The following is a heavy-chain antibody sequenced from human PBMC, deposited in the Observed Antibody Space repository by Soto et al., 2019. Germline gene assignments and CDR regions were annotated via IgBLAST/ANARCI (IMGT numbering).Heavy chain of an antibody. J-gene: IGHJ6*02. CDR1: GYSFTSYW. CDR2: IDPRDSYT. CDR3: ARHLSRENYYYYGMDV. Sequence: PGESLKISCQGSGYSFTSYWISWVRQMPGKGLEWMGRIDPRDSYTNYSPSFQGHVTISADKSISTAYLQWSSLKASDTAMYYCARHLSRENYYYYGMDVWGQGTTVTVSS. V-gene: IGHV5-10-1*01.